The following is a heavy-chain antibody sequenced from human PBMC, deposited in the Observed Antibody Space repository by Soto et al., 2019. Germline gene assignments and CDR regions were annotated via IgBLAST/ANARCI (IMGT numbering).Heavy chain of an antibody. J-gene: IGHJ4*02. CDR2: IYYSGST. CDR3: AREGTGTTFFDS. D-gene: IGHD1-7*01. CDR1: GGSVSSGSYY. Sequence: QVQLQESGPGLVKPSETLSLTCTVSGGSVSSGSYYWSWIRQPPGKGLEWIGYIYYSGSTNYNPSLKSRVTISVDTSKNQFFLKLSSVTAADTAVYYCAREGTGTTFFDSWFQGTRVTVSS. V-gene: IGHV4-61*01.